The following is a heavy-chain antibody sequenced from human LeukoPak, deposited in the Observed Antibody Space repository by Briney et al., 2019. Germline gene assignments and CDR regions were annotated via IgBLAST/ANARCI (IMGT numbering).Heavy chain of an antibody. V-gene: IGHV3-11*04. CDR1: GFMFRDYY. Sequence: GGSLRLTCAASGFMFRDYYMSWIRQAPGKGLEWVSYVSSGFTTYYADSVKGRFTISRDNAKNSLYLQMNSLRAEDTAVYYCARLNGWPTFDIWGQGTTVTVSS. CDR3: ARLNGWPTFDI. J-gene: IGHJ3*02. CDR2: VSSGFTT. D-gene: IGHD6-19*01.